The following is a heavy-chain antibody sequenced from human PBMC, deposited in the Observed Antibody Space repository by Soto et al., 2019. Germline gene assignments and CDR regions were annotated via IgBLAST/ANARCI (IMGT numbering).Heavy chain of an antibody. D-gene: IGHD3-9*01. CDR2: TYYRSRWYN. CDR1: GDSVSSNSAA. Sequence: SQTLSLTCVISGDSVSSNSAAWNWIRQSPSRGLEWLGRTYYRSRWYNDYAVSVRSRITVNADTSKNQFSLHLNSVTPEDTAVYYCARDLRRYYDILTGYLTAVYGMDVWGQGTTVTVSS. V-gene: IGHV6-1*01. J-gene: IGHJ6*02. CDR3: ARDLRRYYDILTGYLTAVYGMDV.